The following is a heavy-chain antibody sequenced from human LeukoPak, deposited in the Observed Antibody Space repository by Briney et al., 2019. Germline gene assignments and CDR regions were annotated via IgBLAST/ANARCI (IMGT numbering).Heavy chain of an antibody. CDR1: GGTFSSYA. V-gene: IGHV1-69*06. J-gene: IGHJ4*02. CDR3: ARVAVSSGYWALDY. CDR2: IIPIFGTA. D-gene: IGHD3-22*01. Sequence: ASVKVSCKASGGTFSSYAISWVRQAPGQGLEWMGGIIPIFGTANYAQKFQGRVTITADKSTSTAYMGLSSLRSEDTAVYYCARVAVSSGYWALDYWGQGTLVTVSS.